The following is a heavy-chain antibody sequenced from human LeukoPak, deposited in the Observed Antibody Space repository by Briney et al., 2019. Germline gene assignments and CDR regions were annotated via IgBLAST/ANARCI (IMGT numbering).Heavy chain of an antibody. J-gene: IGHJ4*02. V-gene: IGHV3-30-3*01. CDR3: ARDSQVVLDY. CDR1: GFTFSSYA. D-gene: IGHD3-22*01. Sequence: PGGSLRLSCAASGFTFSSYAMHWVRQAPGKGLEWVAVISYDGSNKYYADSVKGRFTISRDNSKNTLYLQMNSLRAEDMAVYYCARDSQVVLDYWGQGSLVTVSS. CDR2: ISYDGSNK.